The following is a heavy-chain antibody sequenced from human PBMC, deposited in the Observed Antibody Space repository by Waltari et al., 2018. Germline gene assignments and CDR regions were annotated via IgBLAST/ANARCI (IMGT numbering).Heavy chain of an antibody. V-gene: IGHV4-34*01. CDR3: ARYYYGSGSYPH. Sequence: QVQLQQWGAGLLKPSETLSLTCAVYGGSFSGYYWSWIRQPPGKGLEWIGEINHSGSTNNTPPLKSRVTISVDTSKNQFSLKLSSVTAADTAGYYCARYYYGSGSYPHWGQGTLVTVSS. J-gene: IGHJ4*02. CDR2: INHSGST. D-gene: IGHD3-10*01. CDR1: GGSFSGYY.